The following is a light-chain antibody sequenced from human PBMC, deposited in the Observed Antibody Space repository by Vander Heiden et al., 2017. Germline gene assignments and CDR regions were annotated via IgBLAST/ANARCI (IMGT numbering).Light chain of an antibody. CDR2: DAS. V-gene: IGKV1-33*01. CDR3: EHYDSPPLT. CDR1: QDNGNF. Sequence: DIQMTQSPPSLSASVGDRVTITCQASQDNGNFLNWYQQKPGKAPNLLIYDASNLETGVPSRFSGSGSGTDFTFTISSLQPEDIATYYCEHYDSPPLTFGEGTKVEIK. J-gene: IGKJ4*01.